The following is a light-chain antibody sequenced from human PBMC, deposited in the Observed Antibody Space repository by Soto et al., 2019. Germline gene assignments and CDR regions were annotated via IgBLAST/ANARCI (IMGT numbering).Light chain of an antibody. CDR2: GAS. J-gene: IGKJ1*01. V-gene: IGKV3-15*01. CDR3: QQYNNWPPLT. CDR1: QSVTSN. Sequence: TQSPATLSLSPGERATLSCRASQSVTSNLAWYQQKPGQPPRLLVYGASTRATGVPARFSGSGSGTEFTLTISSLQSEDFAVYYCQQYNNWPPLTFGQGTKVDI.